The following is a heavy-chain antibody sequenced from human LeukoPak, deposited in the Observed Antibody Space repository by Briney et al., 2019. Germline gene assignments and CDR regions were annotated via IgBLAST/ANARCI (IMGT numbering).Heavy chain of an antibody. CDR3: ARDPRNCSGGTCYPGGFDY. CDR2: IYYSGST. CDR1: GGSISSYY. Sequence: PSETLSLTCTVSGGSISSYYWSWIRQPPGKGLEWIGYIYYSGSTNYNPSLKSRVTISVDTSKSQFSLKLSSVTAADTAVYYCARDPRNCSGGTCYPGGFDYWGQGTLVTVSA. J-gene: IGHJ4*02. D-gene: IGHD2-15*01. V-gene: IGHV4-59*01.